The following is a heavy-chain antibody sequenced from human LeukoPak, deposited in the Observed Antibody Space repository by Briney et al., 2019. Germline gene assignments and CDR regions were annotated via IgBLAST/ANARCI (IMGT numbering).Heavy chain of an antibody. D-gene: IGHD3-9*01. CDR3: ARVIGGEILRYFDWSFSSHNWFDP. CDR1: GGSVSSGSYY. CDR2: IYYSGST. V-gene: IGHV4-61*01. J-gene: IGHJ5*02. Sequence: PSETLSLTCTVSGGSVSSGSYYWSWIRQPPGRGLEWIGYIYYSGSTNYNPSLKSRVTISVDTSKNQFSLKLSSVTAADTAVYYCARVIGGEILRYFDWSFSSHNWFDPWGQGTLVTVSS.